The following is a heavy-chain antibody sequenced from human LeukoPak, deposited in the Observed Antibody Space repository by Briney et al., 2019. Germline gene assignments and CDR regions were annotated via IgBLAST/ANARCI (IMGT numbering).Heavy chain of an antibody. CDR1: AFTVGSCY. J-gene: IGHJ6*03. Sequence: PGGSLRLSCAASAFTVGSCYMNWVRQTPGRGLEWVSIIYNSGRTYYADSVKSRFTISRDTSKKTLFLRMNSLRVEDTAVYYCARRANYYYYMDVWGKGTTVTVSS. CDR3: ARRANYYYYMDV. V-gene: IGHV3-66*02. CDR2: IYNSGRT.